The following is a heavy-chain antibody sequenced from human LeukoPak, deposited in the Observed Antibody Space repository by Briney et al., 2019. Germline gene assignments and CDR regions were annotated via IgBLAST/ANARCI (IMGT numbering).Heavy chain of an antibody. CDR2: INHSGST. CDR3: ARVRCSSTSCYIGDYYYYYMDV. CDR1: GGSFSGYY. V-gene: IGHV4-34*01. Sequence: PSETLSLTCAVYGGSFSGYYWSWIRQPPGKGLEWIGEINHSGSTNYNPSLKSRVTISVDTSKNQFSLKLSSVTAADTAVYYCARVRCSSTSCYIGDYYYYYMDVWGKGTTVTVSS. J-gene: IGHJ6*03. D-gene: IGHD2-2*02.